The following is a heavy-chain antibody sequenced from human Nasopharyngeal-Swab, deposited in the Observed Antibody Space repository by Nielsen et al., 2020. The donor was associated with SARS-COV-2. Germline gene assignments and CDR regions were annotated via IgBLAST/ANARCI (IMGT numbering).Heavy chain of an antibody. CDR3: ARGQDAYYYMDV. V-gene: IGHV4-34*01. CDR2: INDRVSG. D-gene: IGHD2-15*01. CDR1: VGTLNGFH. Sequence: SETLSLTCVVFVGTLNGFHWKWIRQTPGKGLGWIGEINDRVSGNSNPSLRSRVTISAGTSNIQFSLKLNSATAADTAVYYCARGQDAYYYMDVWGEGTTVTVSS. J-gene: IGHJ6*03.